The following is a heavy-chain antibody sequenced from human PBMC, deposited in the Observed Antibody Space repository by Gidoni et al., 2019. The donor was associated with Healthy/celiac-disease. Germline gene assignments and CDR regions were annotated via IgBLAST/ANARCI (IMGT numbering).Heavy chain of an antibody. J-gene: IGHJ5*02. D-gene: IGHD6-13*01. CDR2: ISYDGSNK. CDR3: AKHPGGGIGPVDAWFDP. V-gene: IGHV3-30*18. CDR1: GFTFSSYG. Sequence: QVQLVESGGGVVQPGRSLRLSCAASGFTFSSYGMHWVRQAPGKGLEWVAVISYDGSNKYYADSVKGRFTISRDNSKNTLYLQMNSLRAEDTAVYYLAKHPGGGIGPVDAWFDPWGQGTLVTVSS.